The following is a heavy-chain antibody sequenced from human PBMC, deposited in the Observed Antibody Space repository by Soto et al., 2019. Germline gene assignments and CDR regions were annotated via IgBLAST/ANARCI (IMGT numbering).Heavy chain of an antibody. Sequence: QVQLVQSGPEVKKPGSSVKVSCEASGGTFSNFAVNWVRQAPGQGLEWVGGIITLFNVAKYAQKYEGRVTIVADYSTSTAYMHLSRWSSDRTAVDYCADSALDRRGHDYKDTAGLNAWWHGTLVHASS. D-gene: IGHD4-4*01. CDR3: ADSALDRRGHDYKDTAGLNA. CDR2: IITLFNVA. CDR1: GGTFSNFA. V-gene: IGHV1-69*17. J-gene: IGHJ4*03.